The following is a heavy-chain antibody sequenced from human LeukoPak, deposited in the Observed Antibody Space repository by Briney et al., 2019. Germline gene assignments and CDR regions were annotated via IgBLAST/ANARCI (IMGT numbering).Heavy chain of an antibody. CDR1: GFSLSRNG. CDR3: ANDLAAAGTRYQTEVNYMDV. D-gene: IGHD6-13*01. V-gene: IGHV3-30*02. J-gene: IGHJ6*03. Sequence: GGSLRLSCATSGFSLSRNGMHWVRQAPGQGLEWVAFILSDGSYEYYADSVKGRFTISRDTSRNTLFLQMNSLRAEDTAVYYCANDLAAAGTRYQTEVNYMDVWGKGTTVTVSS. CDR2: ILSDGSYE.